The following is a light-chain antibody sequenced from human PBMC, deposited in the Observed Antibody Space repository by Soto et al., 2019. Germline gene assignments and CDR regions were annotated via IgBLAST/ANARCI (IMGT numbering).Light chain of an antibody. CDR2: AAS. J-gene: IGKJ1*01. CDR1: QGISSY. V-gene: IGKV1-8*01. Sequence: IQMTQSPSSLSASTGDRVTITCRASQGISSYLAWYQQKPGKAPKRLIYAASTLQSGVPSRFSGSRSGTDFTLTISRLQPEDLATYYCQQSYSTPRTCGQVTKVDIK. CDR3: QQSYSTPRT.